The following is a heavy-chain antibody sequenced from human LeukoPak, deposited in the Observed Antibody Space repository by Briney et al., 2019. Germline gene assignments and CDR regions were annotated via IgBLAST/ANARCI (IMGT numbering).Heavy chain of an antibody. J-gene: IGHJ4*02. CDR2: IYSGGGT. CDR3: ARGPKGKYYFDY. CDR1: GFTFSSYA. Sequence: GGSLRLSCAASGFTFSSYAMTWVRQTPGRGLEWVSVIYSGGGTYYADSVKGRFTISRDSSKNTLYLQMNSLRAEDTAVYYCARGPKGKYYFDYWGQGTLVTVSS. V-gene: IGHV3-53*01.